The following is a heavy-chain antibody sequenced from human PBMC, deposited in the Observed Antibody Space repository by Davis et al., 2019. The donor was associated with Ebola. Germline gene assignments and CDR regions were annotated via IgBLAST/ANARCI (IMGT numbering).Heavy chain of an antibody. D-gene: IGHD5-18*01. J-gene: IGHJ4*02. CDR3: ARQDSRGYGD. CDR1: GYNFDTYW. Sequence: GESLKISCEASGYNFDTYWIGRVRQNAGKRLEWMGIIYPGDSDTTYSPSFDGQVSISADKSINTAYVQWASLKASDRAMYYCARQDSRGYGDWGQGTLVTVSP. V-gene: IGHV5-51*01. CDR2: IYPGDSDT.